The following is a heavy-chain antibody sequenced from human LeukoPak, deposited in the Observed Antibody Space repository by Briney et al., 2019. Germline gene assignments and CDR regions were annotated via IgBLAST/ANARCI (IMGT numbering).Heavy chain of an antibody. V-gene: IGHV4-59*01. Sequence: SETLSLTCTVSGGSISSYYWSWIRQPPGKGLEWIGYIPYSGSTNFNPSLKSRVTISVDTSKNQFSLKLSSVTAADTAVYYCAREGTAGTNLNWFDPWGQGTLVTVSS. D-gene: IGHD1-1*01. CDR3: AREGTAGTNLNWFDP. CDR1: GGSISSYY. J-gene: IGHJ5*02. CDR2: IPYSGST.